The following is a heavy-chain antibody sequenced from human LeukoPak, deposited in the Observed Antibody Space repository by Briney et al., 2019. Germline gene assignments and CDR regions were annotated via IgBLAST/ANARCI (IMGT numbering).Heavy chain of an antibody. D-gene: IGHD2-15*01. CDR3: ARDLGYCSGGSCYRYAAFDY. CDR2: INPNTGST. Sequence: ASVNVSCKASGYIFTSYYMHWVRQAPGQGLEWMGWINPNTGSTNFAQKFQGRIAMMRATSITTFYMELNSLRSVDTAVYYCARDLGYCSGGSCYRYAAFDYWGQGTLVTVSS. CDR1: GYIFTSYY. J-gene: IGHJ4*02. V-gene: IGHV1-2*02.